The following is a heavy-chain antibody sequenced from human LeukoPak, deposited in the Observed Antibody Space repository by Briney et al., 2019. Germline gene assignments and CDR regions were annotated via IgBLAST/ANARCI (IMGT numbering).Heavy chain of an antibody. J-gene: IGHJ4*02. D-gene: IGHD3-22*01. CDR2: IYYSGST. CDR1: GGSFSGYY. Sequence: SETLSLTCAVYGGSFSGYYWSWIRQPPGKGLEWIGYIYYSGSTYYNPSLKSRVTISVDTSKNQFSLKLSSVTAADTAVYYCARYHSGLLPQDPYYFDYWGQGTLVTVSS. V-gene: IGHV4-34*09. CDR3: ARYHSGLLPQDPYYFDY.